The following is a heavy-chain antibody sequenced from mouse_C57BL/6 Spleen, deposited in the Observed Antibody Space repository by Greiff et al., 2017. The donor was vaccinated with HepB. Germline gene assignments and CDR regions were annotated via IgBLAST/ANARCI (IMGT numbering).Heavy chain of an antibody. Sequence: VQLQQSGPELVKPGASVKISCKASGYAFSSSWMNWVKQRPGKGLEWIGRIYPGDGDTNYDGKFTGKATLTADKSSSTAYLQLSSLTSEDSAVYFCSRDYYGSGWYFDVWGTGTTFTVSS. CDR2: IYPGDGDT. CDR1: GYAFSSSW. J-gene: IGHJ1*03. D-gene: IGHD1-1*01. CDR3: SRDYYGSGWYFDV. V-gene: IGHV1-82*01.